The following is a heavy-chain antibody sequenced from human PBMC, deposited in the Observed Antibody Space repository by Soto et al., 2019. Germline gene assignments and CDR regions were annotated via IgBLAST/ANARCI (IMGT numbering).Heavy chain of an antibody. V-gene: IGHV3-21*01. D-gene: IGHD2-15*01. J-gene: IGHJ6*03. CDR2: ISSSSSYI. Sequence: GGSLRLSCAASGFTFSSYSMNWVRQAPGKGLEWVSSISSSSSYIYYADSVKGRFTISRDNAKNSLYLQMNSLRAEDTAVYYCARRGVVVAAPHYMDVWGKGTXVTVSS. CDR3: ARRGVVVAAPHYMDV. CDR1: GFTFSSYS.